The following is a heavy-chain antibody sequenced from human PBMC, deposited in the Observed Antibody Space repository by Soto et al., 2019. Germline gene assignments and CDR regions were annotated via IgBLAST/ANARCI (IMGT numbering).Heavy chain of an antibody. CDR1: GGSISSYY. CDR3: ERVGVVVAATHYFDY. V-gene: IGHV4-59*01. CDR2: IYYSGST. J-gene: IGHJ4*02. D-gene: IGHD2-15*01. Sequence: SETLSLTCTVSGGSISSYYWSWIRQPPGKGLEWIGYIYYSGSTNYNPSLKSRVTISVDTSKNQFSLKLSSVTAADTAVYYCERVGVVVAATHYFDYCGQGPLVTVYS.